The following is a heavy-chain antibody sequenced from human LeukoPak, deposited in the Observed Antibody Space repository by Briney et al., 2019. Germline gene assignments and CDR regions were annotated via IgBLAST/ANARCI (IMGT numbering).Heavy chain of an antibody. CDR3: ASVTLRYCSGGSCYPDY. D-gene: IGHD2-15*01. Sequence: GGSLRLSCAASGFTFSSYSMNWVRQAPGKGLEWVSSISSSSSYIYYADSVKGRFTISRDNAENSLYLQMNSLRAEDTAVYYCASVTLRYCSGGSCYPDYWGQGTLVTVSS. J-gene: IGHJ4*02. CDR2: ISSSSSYI. CDR1: GFTFSSYS. V-gene: IGHV3-21*01.